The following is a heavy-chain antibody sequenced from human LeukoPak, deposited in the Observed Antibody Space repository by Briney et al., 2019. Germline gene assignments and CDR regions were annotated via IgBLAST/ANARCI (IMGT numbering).Heavy chain of an antibody. CDR2: IYSGAGA. D-gene: IGHD3-10*01. CDR1: GFTFSSYG. V-gene: IGHV3-66*01. Sequence: GGSLRLSCAASGFTFSSYGMHWVRQAPGKGLEWVSVIYSGAGAYSADSVKGRFTISRDNSKNTLYLQMNSLRADDTAVYYCARSVGELLFSGAFDVWGQGTMVTVSS. J-gene: IGHJ3*01. CDR3: ARSVGELLFSGAFDV.